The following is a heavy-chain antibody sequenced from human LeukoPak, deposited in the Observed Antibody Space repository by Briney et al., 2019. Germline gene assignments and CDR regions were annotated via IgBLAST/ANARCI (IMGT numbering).Heavy chain of an antibody. Sequence: GGSLRLSCAASGFTVSSNYMSWVRQAPGKGLEWVSVIYSGGTTYYADSVKGRFTISRDNSKNTLYLQMTSLRAEDTAVYYCAVVGNPPNDYWGQGTLVTVSS. CDR2: IYSGGTT. D-gene: IGHD4-23*01. J-gene: IGHJ4*02. CDR3: AVVGNPPNDY. V-gene: IGHV3-66*01. CDR1: GFTVSSNY.